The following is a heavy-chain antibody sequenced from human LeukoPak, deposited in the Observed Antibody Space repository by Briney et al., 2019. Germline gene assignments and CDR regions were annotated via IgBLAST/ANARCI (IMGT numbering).Heavy chain of an antibody. V-gene: IGHV1-8*01. CDR3: ARGLQGGGYRFGDY. J-gene: IGHJ4*02. CDR1: GYTVTSYD. D-gene: IGHD5-12*01. Sequence: ASVKVSCKASGYTVTSYDINWVRQATGQGLEWMGWMNPNSGNTGYAQKFQGRVTMTRNTSISTAYMELSSLRSEDTAVYYCARGLQGGGYRFGDYWGQGTLVTVSS. CDR2: MNPNSGNT.